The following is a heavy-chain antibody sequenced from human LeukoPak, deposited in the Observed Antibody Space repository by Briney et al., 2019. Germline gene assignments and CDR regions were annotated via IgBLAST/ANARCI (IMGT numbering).Heavy chain of an antibody. Sequence: ASVKVSCKASGYTFTSYGISWVRQAPGQGLEWMGWISAYNGNTNYAQKLQGRVTMTTDTSTSTAYMELRSLRSDDTAVYYCARGAITFGGVIVTLDYWGQGTLVTVSS. CDR3: ARGAITFGGVIVTLDY. J-gene: IGHJ4*02. D-gene: IGHD3-16*02. V-gene: IGHV1-18*01. CDR2: ISAYNGNT. CDR1: GYTFTSYG.